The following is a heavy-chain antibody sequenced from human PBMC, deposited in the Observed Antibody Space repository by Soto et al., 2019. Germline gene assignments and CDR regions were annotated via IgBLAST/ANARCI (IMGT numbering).Heavy chain of an antibody. J-gene: IGHJ4*02. CDR1: GFTFSSYG. Sequence: GGSLRLSCAASGFTFSSYGMHWVRQAPGKGLEWVAVISYDGSNKYYADSVKGRFTISRDNSKNTLYLQMNSLRAEDTAVYFCAKYVPKSIAARRPDLYFDYWGQGTLVTVSS. CDR2: ISYDGSNK. V-gene: IGHV3-30*18. CDR3: AKYVPKSIAARRPDLYFDY. D-gene: IGHD6-6*01.